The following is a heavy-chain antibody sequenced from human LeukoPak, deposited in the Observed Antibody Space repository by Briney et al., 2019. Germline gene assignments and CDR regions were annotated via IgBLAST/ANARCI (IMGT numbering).Heavy chain of an antibody. D-gene: IGHD2-15*01. CDR3: AREPGYCSGGSCYPVIYYYYGMDV. J-gene: IGHJ6*04. CDR2: ISYDGSNK. V-gene: IGHV3-30*04. CDR1: GFTFSSYA. Sequence: PGGSLRLSCAASGFTFSSYAMHWVRQAPGKGLEWVAVISYDGSNKYYADSVKGRFTISRDNSKNTLYLQMNSLRAEDTAVYYCAREPGYCSGGSCYPVIYYYYGMDVWGKGTTVTVSS.